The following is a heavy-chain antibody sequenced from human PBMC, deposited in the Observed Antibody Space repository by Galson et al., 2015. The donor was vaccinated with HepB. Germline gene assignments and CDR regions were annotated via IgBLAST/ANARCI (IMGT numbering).Heavy chain of an antibody. J-gene: IGHJ3*02. CDR2: ISAYNGNT. V-gene: IGHV1-18*01. CDR1: GYTFTSYG. CDR3: ASPITRTGTKSGGFHAFDI. D-gene: IGHD1-14*01. Sequence: SVKVSCKASGYTFTSYGISWVRQAPGQGLEWMGWISAYNGNTNYAQKLQGRVTMTTDTSTSTAYMELRSLRSDDTAVYYCASPITRTGTKSGGFHAFDIWGQGTMVTVSS.